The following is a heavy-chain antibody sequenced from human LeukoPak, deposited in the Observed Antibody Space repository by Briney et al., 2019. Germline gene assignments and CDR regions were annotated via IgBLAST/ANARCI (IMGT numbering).Heavy chain of an antibody. Sequence: GSLRLSCAASGFTFSSYWMSWVRQPPGKGLEWIGYIYYSGSTNYNPSLKRRVTISVDTSKNQFSLKLSSVTAADTAVYYCARVKTMVRGVIIGFDYWGQGTLATVSS. J-gene: IGHJ4*02. V-gene: IGHV4-59*01. CDR2: IYYSGST. CDR1: GFTFSSYW. CDR3: ARVKTMVRGVIIGFDY. D-gene: IGHD3-10*01.